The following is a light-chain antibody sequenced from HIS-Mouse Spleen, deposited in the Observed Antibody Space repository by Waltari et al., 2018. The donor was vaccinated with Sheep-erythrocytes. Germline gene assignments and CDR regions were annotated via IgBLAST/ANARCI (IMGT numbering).Light chain of an antibody. Sequence: QSALTQPASVSGSPGQSITISCTGTSSDVGSYNLVSWYQQHPGKAPKRMIYEGSKRASGVSNLVSGSKSGNTASLTISGLQAEDEADYYCCSYAGSSTPWVFGGGTKLTVL. CDR2: EGS. V-gene: IGLV2-23*01. CDR3: CSYAGSSTPWV. CDR1: SSDVGSYNL. J-gene: IGLJ3*02.